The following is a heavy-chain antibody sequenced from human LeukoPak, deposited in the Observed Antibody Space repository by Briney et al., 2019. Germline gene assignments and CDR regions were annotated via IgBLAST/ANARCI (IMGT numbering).Heavy chain of an antibody. D-gene: IGHD4-17*01. CDR3: ARVGVTTGWYFDL. J-gene: IGHJ2*01. CDR1: GGSISNDY. Sequence: PSETLSLTCTVSGGSISNDYWSWIRQPPGKGLEWIGYIFYSGSTNYNPSLKSRVTISVDTSKNQFSLKLSSVTAADTAVYYCARVGVTTGWYFDLWGRGTLVTVSS. V-gene: IGHV4-59*01. CDR2: IFYSGST.